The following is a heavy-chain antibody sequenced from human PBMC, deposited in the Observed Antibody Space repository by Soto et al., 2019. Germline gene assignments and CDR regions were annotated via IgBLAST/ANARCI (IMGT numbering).Heavy chain of an antibody. J-gene: IGHJ4*01. CDR2: IIGNSGTT. CDR3: AKGSTYSFYFDN. Sequence: HPGGSLRLSCVASGFSFSSYDMSWVRQAPGKGLEWVSFIIGNSGTTYYADSVKGRFTISRDNSKNTLYLQMSRLGAEDTAAYYCAKGSTYSFYFDNWGQGTLVTVSS. CDR1: GFSFSSYD. V-gene: IGHV3-23*01. D-gene: IGHD5-18*01.